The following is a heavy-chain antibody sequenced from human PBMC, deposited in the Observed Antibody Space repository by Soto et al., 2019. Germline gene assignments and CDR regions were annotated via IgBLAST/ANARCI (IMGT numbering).Heavy chain of an antibody. CDR2: INHSGST. CDR1: GAAFRGYY. CDR3: ARRGVFDDSSGYPYYFDF. D-gene: IGHD3-22*01. J-gene: IGHJ4*02. V-gene: IGHV4-34*01. Sequence: SETLSLTCAVYGAAFRGYYWNWIRQPPGKGLEWIGEINHSGSTNYNPSLKSRGSMSVDKSKNQLSLKLSSVTAADTAVYYCARRGVFDDSSGYPYYFDFWGQGTLVTVSS.